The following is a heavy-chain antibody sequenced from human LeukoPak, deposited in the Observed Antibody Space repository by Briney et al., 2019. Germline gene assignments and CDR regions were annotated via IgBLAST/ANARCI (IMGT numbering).Heavy chain of an antibody. CDR3: ARNPSYYYYMDV. V-gene: IGHV3-74*01. Sequence: GGSLRLSCAASGFTFSSYWMHWVRQAPGKGLVWVSRINSDGSSTSYADSVKGRFTISRDNARNSLFLQMNSLRAEDTAVYYCARNPSYYYYMDVWGKGTTVTVSS. CDR2: INSDGSST. CDR1: GFTFSSYW. J-gene: IGHJ6*03.